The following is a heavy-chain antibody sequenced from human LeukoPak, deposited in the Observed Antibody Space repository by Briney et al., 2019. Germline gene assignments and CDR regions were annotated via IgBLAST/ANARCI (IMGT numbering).Heavy chain of an antibody. J-gene: IGHJ4*02. D-gene: IGHD5-12*01. Sequence: PGTSLRLSCAASGFTFTSYGMHWVRQAPGKGLEWVAVIWYDGSNKYYVDSVKGRFTTSRDNSKNTLYLQMNSLRAEDTAVYYCARGGSGYDFDFWGRGTLVTVSS. V-gene: IGHV3-33*01. CDR1: GFTFTSYG. CDR3: ARGGSGYDFDF. CDR2: IWYDGSNK.